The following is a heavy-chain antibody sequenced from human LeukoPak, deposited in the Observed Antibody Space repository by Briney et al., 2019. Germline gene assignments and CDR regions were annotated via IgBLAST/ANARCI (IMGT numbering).Heavy chain of an antibody. Sequence: PGGSLRLSCAASGFTFSSYSMNWVRQAPGRGLEWVSSIRFTGSYIYYADSVKGRFTISRDDAKSSLYLQMDSLRGEDTAVYYCTRGGASTSYYWFYWGQGTLVTVSS. CDR2: IRFTGSYI. V-gene: IGHV3-21*04. J-gene: IGHJ4*02. CDR1: GFTFSSYS. D-gene: IGHD2-8*01. CDR3: TRGGASTSYYWFY.